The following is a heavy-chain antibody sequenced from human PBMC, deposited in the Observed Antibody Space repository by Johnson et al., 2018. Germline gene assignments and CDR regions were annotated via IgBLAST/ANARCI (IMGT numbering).Heavy chain of an antibody. V-gene: IGHV3-23*04. Sequence: EVQLVETGGGLVNPGGSLRLSCAASGFTFTNYAMRWVRQAPGKGLEWVSTIRGSGGSTYFAASVEGRFTISRDNSKNTLYRQLNSLRAEDTAVYFCAKEYYYGSGSFDYWGQGTLVTVSS. CDR1: GFTFTNYA. D-gene: IGHD3-10*01. CDR3: AKEYYYGSGSFDY. CDR2: IRGSGGST. J-gene: IGHJ4*02.